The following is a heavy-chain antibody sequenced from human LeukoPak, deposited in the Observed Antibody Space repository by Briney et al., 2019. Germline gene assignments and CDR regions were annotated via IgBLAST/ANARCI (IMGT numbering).Heavy chain of an antibody. D-gene: IGHD6-25*01. CDR2: INHSGNT. Sequence: SECLSLTCALHGGSFSGDCWNWVRQPPGKGRGWIGEINHSGNTNYNPSLKSRVTMSVDTSKNQFSLRLSSLTAADTAVYYCARGAPHYLARLDPFDFWGQGTLVTVSS. CDR1: GGSFSGDC. CDR3: ARGAPHYLARLDPFDF. J-gene: IGHJ4*02. V-gene: IGHV4-34*01.